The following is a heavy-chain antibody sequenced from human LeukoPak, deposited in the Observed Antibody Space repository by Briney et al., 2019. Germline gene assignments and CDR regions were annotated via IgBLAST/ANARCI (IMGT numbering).Heavy chain of an antibody. CDR3: AREGLLFTPDY. Sequence: ASVKVSCKASGGTFSSYAISWVRQATGQGPEWMGWMNPNSGNTGYAQKFQGRVTMTRNTSISTAYMELSSLRSEDTAVYYCAREGLLFTPDYWGQGTLVTVSS. V-gene: IGHV1-8*02. CDR2: MNPNSGNT. D-gene: IGHD2-21*02. CDR1: GGTFSSYA. J-gene: IGHJ4*02.